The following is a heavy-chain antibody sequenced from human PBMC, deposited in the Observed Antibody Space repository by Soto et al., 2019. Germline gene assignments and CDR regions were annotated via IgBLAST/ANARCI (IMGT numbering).Heavy chain of an antibody. J-gene: IGHJ4*02. V-gene: IGHV3-11*01. D-gene: IGHD6-6*01. Sequence: QVQLVESGGGLVKPGGSLRLSCAASGFTFRDYYMSWIRQAPGKGLEWVSYISTSGTTIYYADSVKGRFTLSRDNAKNSLYLQMNRLRVEDTAVYYCARENVAARADYWGQGALVTVSS. CDR1: GFTFRDYY. CDR2: ISTSGTTI. CDR3: ARENVAARADY.